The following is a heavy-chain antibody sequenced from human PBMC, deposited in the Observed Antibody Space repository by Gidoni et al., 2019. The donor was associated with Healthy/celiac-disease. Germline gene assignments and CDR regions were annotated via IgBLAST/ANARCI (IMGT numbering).Heavy chain of an antibody. V-gene: IGHV3-30-3*01. CDR3: AREGYYYDSSGYYYT. D-gene: IGHD3-22*01. Sequence: QVQLVESGGGVVQPGRSLRLSCAASGFTFRSYAMHWVRQAPGKGLEWVAVISYDGSNKYYADSVKGRFTISRDNSKNTLYLQMNSLRAEDTAVYYCAREGYYYDSSGYYYTWGQGTLVTVSS. CDR1: GFTFRSYA. CDR2: ISYDGSNK. J-gene: IGHJ5*02.